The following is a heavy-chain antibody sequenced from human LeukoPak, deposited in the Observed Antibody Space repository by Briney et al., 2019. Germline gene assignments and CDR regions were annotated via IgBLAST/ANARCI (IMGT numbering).Heavy chain of an antibody. CDR3: ARSVMDSSDFYYFDY. Sequence: SETLSLTCAVSGGSINNDDYSWSWIRQPPGKGLEWIGYVYYSGNTYYNPSLKSRVTISVDTSKNQFSLKLTSVTAADTAVYYCARSVMDSSDFYYFDYWGQGTLVTVSS. D-gene: IGHD3-22*01. J-gene: IGHJ4*02. CDR1: GGSINNDDYS. CDR2: VYYSGNT. V-gene: IGHV4-30-4*07.